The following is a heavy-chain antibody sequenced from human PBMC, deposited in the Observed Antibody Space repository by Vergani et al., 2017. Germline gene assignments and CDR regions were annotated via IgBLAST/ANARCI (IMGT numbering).Heavy chain of an antibody. Sequence: QLHLQESGPGLVKPSETLSLTCTVSGGSISSYYWSWIRQPPGKGLEWIGSLSTTGGATHASHNPSLKSRVSISVDTSKSQFSLRLTSVTAADSAIYYCAGDTHSWQRADRWGEGLLVSVSS. D-gene: IGHD6-13*01. CDR1: GGSISSYY. CDR3: AGDTHSWQRADR. J-gene: IGHJ5*02. CDR2: LSTTGGA. V-gene: IGHV4-4*09.